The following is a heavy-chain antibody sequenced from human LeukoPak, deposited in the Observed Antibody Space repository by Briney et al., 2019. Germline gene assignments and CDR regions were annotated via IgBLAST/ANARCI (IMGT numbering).Heavy chain of an antibody. D-gene: IGHD3-22*01. CDR2: INPNSGGT. Sequence: ASVKVSCKASEYTFTGYYMHWVRQAPGQGLEWVGRINPNSGGTNYAQKFQGRVTMTRDTSISTAYMELSRLRSDDTAVYYCARDYASIYYDSSGHRDYWGQGTLVTVSS. J-gene: IGHJ4*02. CDR1: EYTFTGYY. V-gene: IGHV1-2*06. CDR3: ARDYASIYYDSSGHRDY.